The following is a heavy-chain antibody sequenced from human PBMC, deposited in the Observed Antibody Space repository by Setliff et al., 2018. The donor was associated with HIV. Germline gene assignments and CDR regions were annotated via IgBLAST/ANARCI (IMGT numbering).Heavy chain of an antibody. J-gene: IGHJ3*01. CDR1: GYTFTSYG. CDR2: ISGYNGNT. D-gene: IGHD6-19*01. V-gene: IGHV1-18*01. Sequence: ASVKVSCKASGYTFTSYGISWVRQAPGQGLGWMGWISGYNGNTKYVQEYQGRVTMTTDTSTSKVYMELRTLRSDDTAVYYCARVPYRSAWFSGGHDAFDVWGQGTMVTVSS. CDR3: ARVPYRSAWFSGGHDAFDV.